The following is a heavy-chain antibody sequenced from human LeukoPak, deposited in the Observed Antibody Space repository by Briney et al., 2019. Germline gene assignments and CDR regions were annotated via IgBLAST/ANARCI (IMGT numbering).Heavy chain of an antibody. Sequence: GGSLRLSCAASGFTFSSYGMHWVRQAPGKGLEWVAVIWYDGSNKYYADSVKGRFTISRDNSKNTLYLQMNCLRAEDTAVYYCARERYYYGSGSYYYYGMDVWGQGTTVTVSS. CDR3: ARERYYYGSGSYYYYGMDV. CDR1: GFTFSSYG. CDR2: IWYDGSNK. J-gene: IGHJ6*02. V-gene: IGHV3-33*01. D-gene: IGHD3-10*01.